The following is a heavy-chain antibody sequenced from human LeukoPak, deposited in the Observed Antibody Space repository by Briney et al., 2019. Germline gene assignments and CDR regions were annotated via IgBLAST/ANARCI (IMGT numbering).Heavy chain of an antibody. CDR3: ARSYVLNFFNP. Sequence: GSLRLSRATSGFTFSTFHMHWVRQAPGRVPEWVAFIQNDEGNEYYGDSVKGRFTISRDNSKSTLYLQLNSLTTEDTAVYYCARSYVLNFFNPWGQGTLVTVSS. D-gene: IGHD3-10*02. CDR2: IQNDEGNE. J-gene: IGHJ5*02. V-gene: IGHV3-30*02. CDR1: GFTFSTFH.